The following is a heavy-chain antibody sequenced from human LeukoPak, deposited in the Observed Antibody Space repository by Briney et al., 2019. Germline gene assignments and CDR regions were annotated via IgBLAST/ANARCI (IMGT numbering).Heavy chain of an antibody. V-gene: IGHV4-39*07. CDR3: ARLYSSSLGRVFDY. CDR2: IYDSGST. CDR1: GGFMRSSTYY. D-gene: IGHD4-11*01. Sequence: SETLSLTCTVSGGFMRSSTYYWAWIRQPPGKGLEWIGSIYDSGSTYYTPSLKSRVTISVDTSKNQFSLKLSSVTAADTAVYYCARLYSSSLGRVFDYWGQGTPVTVSS. J-gene: IGHJ4*02.